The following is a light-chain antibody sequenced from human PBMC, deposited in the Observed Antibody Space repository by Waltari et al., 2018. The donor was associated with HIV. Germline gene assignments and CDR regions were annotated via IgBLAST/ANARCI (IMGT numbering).Light chain of an antibody. CDR2: GTT. Sequence: QSVLTQPPSVSGAPGQRVTISCTGSRSNIGAGYDVHWYQHLPGTAPKLPIYGTTNRPSGVPDRFSGSKSGTSASLAITGLQAEDEADYSCQSYDSTLSVYVFGTGTKVTV. CDR3: QSYDSTLSVYV. J-gene: IGLJ1*01. V-gene: IGLV1-40*01. CDR1: RSNIGAGYD.